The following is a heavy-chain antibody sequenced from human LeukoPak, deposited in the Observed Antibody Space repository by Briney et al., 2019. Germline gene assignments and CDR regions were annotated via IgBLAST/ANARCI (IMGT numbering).Heavy chain of an antibody. J-gene: IGHJ6*03. Sequence: GASVKVSCKASGYIFTDYAIHWLRQAPGQRPEWMGWMNVGNGNTEYSQKFQGRITLIRDTSAATAYMELSSLRHDDLAVYYCARGRGTSGSNRDFYYYYYMDVWGKGTTVTVSS. CDR2: MNVGNGNT. CDR1: GYIFTDYA. D-gene: IGHD2-15*01. V-gene: IGHV1-3*01. CDR3: ARGRGTSGSNRDFYYYYYMDV.